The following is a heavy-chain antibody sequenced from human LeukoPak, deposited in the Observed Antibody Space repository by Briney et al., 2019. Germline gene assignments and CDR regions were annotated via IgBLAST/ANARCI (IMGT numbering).Heavy chain of an antibody. CDR1: GGSISSYY. CDR3: ARRTPAGTVDY. V-gene: IGHV4-59*01. J-gene: IGHJ4*02. D-gene: IGHD6-19*01. CDR2: IYYSGST. Sequence: PSETLSLTCTVSGGSISSYYWSWIRQPPGKGLEWIGYIYYSGSTNYNPSLKSRVSISVDTSKNQFSLKLSSVTAADTAVYYCARRTPAGTVDYWGQGTLVTVSS.